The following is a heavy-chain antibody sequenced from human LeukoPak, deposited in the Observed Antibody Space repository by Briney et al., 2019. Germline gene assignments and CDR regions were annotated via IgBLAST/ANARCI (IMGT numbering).Heavy chain of an antibody. J-gene: IGHJ4*02. CDR1: GLTFGDYA. V-gene: IGHV3-49*04. Sequence: GRSLRLSCTASGLTFGDYAMSWVRQAPGKGLEWVGFIRSKAYGGTAEYAASVKGRFTISRDDSKSIAYLQMNSLKTEDTAVYYCTRGLGSGWYFDYWGQGTLVTVSS. CDR3: TRGLGSGWYFDY. D-gene: IGHD6-19*01. CDR2: IRSKAYGGTA.